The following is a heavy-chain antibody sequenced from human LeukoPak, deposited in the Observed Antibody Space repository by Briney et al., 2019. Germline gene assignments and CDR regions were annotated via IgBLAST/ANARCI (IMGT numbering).Heavy chain of an antibody. CDR1: GGSISSYY. J-gene: IGHJ6*03. Sequence: SETLSLTCTVSGGSISSYYWSWIRQPAGKGLEWIGRIYTSGSTNYNPSLKSRVTMSVDTSKNQFSLKLSSVTAADTAVYYCARDIREYSSSAYYYYYHMDVWGKGTTVTVSS. CDR3: ARDIREYSSSAYYYYYHMDV. V-gene: IGHV4-4*07. CDR2: IYTSGST. D-gene: IGHD6-6*01.